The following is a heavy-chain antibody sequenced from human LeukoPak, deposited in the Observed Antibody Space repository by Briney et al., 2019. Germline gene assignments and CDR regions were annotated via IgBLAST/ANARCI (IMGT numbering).Heavy chain of an antibody. CDR3: AKDWGSSGWYNWFDP. CDR2: ISHDGRAE. Sequence: AGTSLRLSCAVSGFTIGNLGMHWVRQAAGKGLEWVAMISHDGRAEYYRDSVKGRLTISRDNSNNMLYLQMNSLRVEDTAVYYCAKDWGSSGWYNWFDPWGQGTLVTVSS. V-gene: IGHV3-30*18. CDR1: GFTIGNLG. J-gene: IGHJ5*02. D-gene: IGHD6-13*01.